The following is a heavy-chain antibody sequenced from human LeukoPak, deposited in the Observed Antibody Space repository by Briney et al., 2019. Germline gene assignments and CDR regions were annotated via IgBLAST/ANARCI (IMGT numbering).Heavy chain of an antibody. CDR1: GGSISSRSDF. J-gene: IGHJ4*02. CDR2: ISGSGGST. Sequence: LSLTCSVSGGSISSRSDFWGWIRQPPGKGLEWVSAISGSGGSTYYADSVKGRFTISRDNAKNSLYLQMNSLRAEDTAVYYCARGDSSWYKTLDYWGQGTLVTVSS. D-gene: IGHD6-13*01. CDR3: ARGDSSWYKTLDY. V-gene: IGHV3-11*04.